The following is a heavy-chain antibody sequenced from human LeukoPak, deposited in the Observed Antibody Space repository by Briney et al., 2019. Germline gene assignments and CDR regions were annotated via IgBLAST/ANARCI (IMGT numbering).Heavy chain of an antibody. V-gene: IGHV4-4*07. Sequence: SEILSLTCSVSGGSISGYYWTWIRQPAGKGLEWIGRVYTSGSTHYNPSLKTRLTMSVDTSKNQFSLKLSSVTAADTAVYYCARLITGTTTAFDIWGQGTMVTVSP. D-gene: IGHD1-7*01. CDR2: VYTSGST. J-gene: IGHJ3*02. CDR1: GGSISGYY. CDR3: ARLITGTTTAFDI.